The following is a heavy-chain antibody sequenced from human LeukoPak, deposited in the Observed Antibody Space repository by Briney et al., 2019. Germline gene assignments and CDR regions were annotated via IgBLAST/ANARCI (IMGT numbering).Heavy chain of an antibody. CDR2: TSNDGDIK. CDR1: GFTFTYYA. J-gene: IGHJ3*02. Sequence: PGGSLRLSCAASGFTFTYYAMHWVRQAPGKGLEWVGFTSNDGDIKYYADSVKGRFTIARDNSKNTLYLQMSSLRADDTAVYYCARDVHYTSSKPGWPFDIWGQGTVVTVSS. V-gene: IGHV3-30*15. CDR3: ARDVHYTSSKPGWPFDI. D-gene: IGHD6-6*01.